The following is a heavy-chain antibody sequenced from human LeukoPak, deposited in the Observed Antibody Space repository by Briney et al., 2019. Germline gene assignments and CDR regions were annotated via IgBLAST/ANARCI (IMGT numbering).Heavy chain of an antibody. J-gene: IGHJ4*02. CDR1: GFTFSNAW. CDR2: IKSKTDGGTT. CDR3: TTDRDSSGWIDY. Sequence: PGGSLRLSCAASGFTFSNAWMTWIRQAPGKGLEWVGRIKSKTDGGTTDYAAPVKGRFTISRDDSKNTLYLQMNSLKTEDTAVYYCTTDRDSSGWIDYWGQGTLVTVSS. D-gene: IGHD6-19*01. V-gene: IGHV3-15*01.